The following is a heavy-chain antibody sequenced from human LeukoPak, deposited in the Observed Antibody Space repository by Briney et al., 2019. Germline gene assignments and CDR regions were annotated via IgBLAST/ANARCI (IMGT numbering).Heavy chain of an antibody. CDR3: ARHVAGTAGGVNTPYYYYYYMDV. CDR1: GYSFTSYW. D-gene: IGHD3-10*01. J-gene: IGHJ6*03. V-gene: IGHV5-51*01. Sequence: GESLKISCKGSGYSFTSYWIGWVRQMPGKGLEWMGGIYPGDSDTRYSPSFQGQVTISADKSISTAYLQWSSLKASDTAMYYCARHVAGTAGGVNTPYYYYYYMDVWGKGTTVTVSS. CDR2: IYPGDSDT.